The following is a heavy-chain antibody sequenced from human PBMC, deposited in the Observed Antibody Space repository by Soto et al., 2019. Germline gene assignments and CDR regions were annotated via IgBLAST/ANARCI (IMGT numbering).Heavy chain of an antibody. Sequence: LSLTCTVSGDSINSYYWSWIRQPAGKGLEWIGRIYTSGSTNYNPSLKSRVTMSVDTSKNQFSLKLNSVTAADTAVYYCARELMTYYDFWSGSNPAGMDVWGRGTTVTVSS. D-gene: IGHD3-3*01. CDR2: IYTSGST. CDR3: ARELMTYYDFWSGSNPAGMDV. CDR1: GDSINSYY. V-gene: IGHV4-4*07. J-gene: IGHJ6*02.